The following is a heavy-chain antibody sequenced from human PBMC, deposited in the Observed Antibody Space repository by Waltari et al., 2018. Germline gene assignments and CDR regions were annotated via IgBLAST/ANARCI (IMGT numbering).Heavy chain of an antibody. CDR2: SNPNSGGT. J-gene: IGHJ4*02. V-gene: IGHV1-2*02. CDR3: TRDGVRAGIVDQ. Sequence: QVQLVQSGAEVKKPGASVKVSCKASGYTFTGYYMHWVRQAPGQGLEWMGWSNPNSGGTNYAQKFQGRVTMTRDMSISTGYMELSRLTSDDTAVYFCTRDGVRAGIVDQWGQGTLVTVSS. CDR1: GYTFTGYY. D-gene: IGHD3-22*01.